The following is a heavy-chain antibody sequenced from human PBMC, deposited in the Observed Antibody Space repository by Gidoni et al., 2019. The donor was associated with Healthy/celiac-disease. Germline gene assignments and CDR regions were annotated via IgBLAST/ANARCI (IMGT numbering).Heavy chain of an antibody. Sequence: QVQLVQSGAEVKQPGSSVTASCKASGGTFHSHAICWVRQAPGQGLEWMGGIIPIFGTATYAQKFQGRVTITADESTSTAYMEMSSLRSEDTAVYYCARTPHYYDSSGDRLYFDYWGQGTRVTVSS. CDR3: ARTPHYYDSSGDRLYFDY. CDR1: GGTFHSHA. D-gene: IGHD3-22*01. CDR2: IIPIFGTA. J-gene: IGHJ4*02. V-gene: IGHV1-69*12.